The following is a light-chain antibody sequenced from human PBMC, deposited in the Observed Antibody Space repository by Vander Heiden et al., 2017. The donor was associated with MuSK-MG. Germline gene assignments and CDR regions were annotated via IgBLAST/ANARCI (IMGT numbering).Light chain of an antibody. V-gene: IGLV3-21*02. CDR3: QVWDSSSAHLI. J-gene: IGLJ2*01. Sequence: SYVLTQPPSVSVAPGQTARIPCGENNIGIKSVHWYQQKPGQAPVRVVEDDADRPSGIPERVSGYNSGKKANRKISRVEAGDEADDYCQVWDSSSAHLIFGGGTKMTVL. CDR1: NIGIKS. CDR2: DDA.